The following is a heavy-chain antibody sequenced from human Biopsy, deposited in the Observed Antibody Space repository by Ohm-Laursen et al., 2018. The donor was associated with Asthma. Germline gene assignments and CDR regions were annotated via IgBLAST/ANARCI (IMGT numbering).Heavy chain of an antibody. CDR1: GGMFGNYA. D-gene: IGHD3-3*02. V-gene: IGHV1-69*06. Sequence: GSSVKVSCKASGGMFGNYAISWVRQAPGLGLEWMGGISPIFGSSNYAQRFQGRVTITADIFTRTVCMELSGLRFDDTAIYYCARPSPKRDILYYYYHMDVWGQGTTVIVSS. J-gene: IGHJ6*02. CDR3: ARPSPKRDILYYYYHMDV. CDR2: ISPIFGSS.